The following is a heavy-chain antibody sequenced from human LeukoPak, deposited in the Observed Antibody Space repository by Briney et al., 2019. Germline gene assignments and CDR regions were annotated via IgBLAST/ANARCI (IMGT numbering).Heavy chain of an antibody. J-gene: IGHJ4*02. D-gene: IGHD6-19*01. CDR2: ISSSGSTI. V-gene: IGHV3-48*03. Sequence: GGSLRLSCAASGFTFSSYEMNWVRQAPGKGLEWVSYISSSGSTIYYADSVKGRFTISRDNAKNSLYLQMNSLRADDTAVYYCARSNRAVAGGGFDYWGQGTLVTVSS. CDR3: ARSNRAVAGGGFDY. CDR1: GFTFSSYE.